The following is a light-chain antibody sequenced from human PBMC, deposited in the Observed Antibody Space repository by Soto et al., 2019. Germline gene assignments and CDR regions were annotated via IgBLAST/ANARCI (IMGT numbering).Light chain of an antibody. CDR1: SSNIGSNT. J-gene: IGLJ2*01. Sequence: QSLLTQPPSASGTPGLRVTISCSGGSSNIGSNTVNWYQHLPGAAPKLLIYGNDQRPSGVPDRFSGSKSGTSVFLAISGLQSEDEADYYCTAWDDSLRAVLFGGGTKLTVL. CDR2: GND. CDR3: TAWDDSLRAVL. V-gene: IGLV1-44*01.